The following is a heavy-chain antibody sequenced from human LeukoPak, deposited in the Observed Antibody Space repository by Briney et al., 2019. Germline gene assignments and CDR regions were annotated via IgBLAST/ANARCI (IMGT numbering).Heavy chain of an antibody. CDR2: MNPNSGNT. V-gene: IGHV1-8*03. Sequence: GASVKVSCKASGYTFTSYDINWVRQATGQGLEWMGWMNPNSGNTGYAQKFQGRVTITRNTSISTAYRELSSLRSEDTAVYCCARGVITFGGVIVTYYFDSSGQGTLVTVSS. D-gene: IGHD3-16*02. CDR1: GYTFTSYD. J-gene: IGHJ4*02. CDR3: ARGVITFGGVIVTYYFDS.